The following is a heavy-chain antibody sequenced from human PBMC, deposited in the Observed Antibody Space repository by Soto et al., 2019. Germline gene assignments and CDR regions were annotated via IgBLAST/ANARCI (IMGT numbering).Heavy chain of an antibody. CDR3: ARRKQLGTFDY. D-gene: IGHD6-6*01. V-gene: IGHV4-61*08. CDR1: GASVKTGGYY. CDR2: IFYLSTT. J-gene: IGHJ4*02. Sequence: SETLSLTCTVSGASVKTGGYYWTWIRQFPGKGLEWMGYIFYLSTTNYNPSLKGRVTISVDTSKNQFSLKLSSVTAADTAVYYCARRKQLGTFDYWGQGTLVTVSS.